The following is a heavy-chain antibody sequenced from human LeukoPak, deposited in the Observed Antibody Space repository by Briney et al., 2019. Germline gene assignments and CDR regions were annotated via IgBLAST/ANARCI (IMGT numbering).Heavy chain of an antibody. CDR2: FDPEDGET. D-gene: IGHD3-3*01. Sequence: ASVKVSCKASGGTFSSYAISWVRQAPGKGLEWMGGFDPEDGETIYAQKFQGRVTMTEDTSTDTAYMELSSLRSEDTAVYYCATDGNYDFWSGYAFDIWGQGTMVTVSS. J-gene: IGHJ3*02. CDR1: GGTFSSYA. CDR3: ATDGNYDFWSGYAFDI. V-gene: IGHV1-24*01.